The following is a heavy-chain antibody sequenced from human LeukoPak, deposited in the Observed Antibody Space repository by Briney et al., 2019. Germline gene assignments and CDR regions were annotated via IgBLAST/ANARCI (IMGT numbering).Heavy chain of an antibody. Sequence: ASVKVSCKASGYTFTSYYMHWVQQAPGQGLEWMGIINPSGGSTSYAQKFQGRVTMTRDTSTSTVYMELSSLRSEDTAVYYCARGREPYYDFWSGYYYNWFDPWGQGTLVTVSS. CDR3: ARGREPYYDFWSGYYYNWFDP. V-gene: IGHV1-46*01. CDR2: INPSGGST. D-gene: IGHD3-3*01. J-gene: IGHJ5*02. CDR1: GYTFTSYY.